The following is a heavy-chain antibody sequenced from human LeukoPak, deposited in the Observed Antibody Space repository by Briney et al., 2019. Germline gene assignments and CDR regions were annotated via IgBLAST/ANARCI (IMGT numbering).Heavy chain of an antibody. CDR2: INAGNGNT. Sequence: ASVKVSCKASGYRFTTDMYTIHWLRQAPGPRLEWMGWINAGNGNTKYSQKFQGRVTITGDTSARTVYMEVSSLVSEDTAVYYCARDSDSSGWSWVYWGQGTLVTVSS. V-gene: IGHV1-3*01. CDR3: ARDSDSSGWSWVY. CDR1: GYRFTTDMYT. D-gene: IGHD6-19*01. J-gene: IGHJ4*02.